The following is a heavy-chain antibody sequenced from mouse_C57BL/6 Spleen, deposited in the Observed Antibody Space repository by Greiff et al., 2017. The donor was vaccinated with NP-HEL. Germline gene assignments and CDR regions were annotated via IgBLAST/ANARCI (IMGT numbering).Heavy chain of an antibody. V-gene: IGHV1-4*01. CDR3: AREWGGVDSSGYAY. CDR2: INPSSGYT. CDR1: GYTFTSYT. Sequence: QVQLQQSGAELARPGASVKMSCKASGYTFTSYTMHWVKQRPGQGLEWIGYINPSSGYTKYNQKFKDKATLTADKSSSTAYMKLSSLTSEDSAVYYFAREWGGVDSSGYAYWGQGTLVTVSA. J-gene: IGHJ3*01. D-gene: IGHD3-2*02.